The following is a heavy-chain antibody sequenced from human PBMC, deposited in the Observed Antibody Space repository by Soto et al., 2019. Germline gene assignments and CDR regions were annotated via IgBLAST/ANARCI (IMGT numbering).Heavy chain of an antibody. CDR1: GGSVSSGSYY. D-gene: IGHD3-22*01. CDR3: ARAAQYYYDSSGELDY. CDR2: IYYSGST. Sequence: SETLSLTCTVSGGSVSSGSYYWSWIRQPPGKGLEWIGYIYYSGSTYYNPSLKSRVTISVDTSKNQFSLKLSSVTAADTAVYYCARAAQYYYDSSGELDYWCQGTLVTASS. V-gene: IGHV4-31*03. J-gene: IGHJ4*02.